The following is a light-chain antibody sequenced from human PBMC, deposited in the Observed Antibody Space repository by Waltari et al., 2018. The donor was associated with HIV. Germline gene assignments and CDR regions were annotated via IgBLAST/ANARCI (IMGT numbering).Light chain of an antibody. CDR1: QCVSNY. J-gene: IGKJ5*01. V-gene: IGKV3-11*01. CDR3: QQRSNWPIT. CDR2: GAA. Sequence: IALTQPRANLSSSPGERATLSCRTSQCVSNYLAWFQQKPGQVPRLLIYGAATRATGIPARFSGSGSGTDFTLTISSLEPGDFAVYYCQQRSNWPITFGQGTRLEIK.